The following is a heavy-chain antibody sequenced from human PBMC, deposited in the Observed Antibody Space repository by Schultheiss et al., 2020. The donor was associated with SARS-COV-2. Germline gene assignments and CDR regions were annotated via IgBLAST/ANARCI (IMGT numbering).Heavy chain of an antibody. Sequence: ASVKVSCKASGYTFTSHGISWVRQAPGQGLEWMGWISAYNGNTNYAQKLQGRVTMTTDTSTSTAYMELRSLRSDDTAVYYCAIGTGYSYELGGFDYWGQGTLVTVSS. CDR1: GYTFTSHG. D-gene: IGHD5-18*01. CDR3: AIGTGYSYELGGFDY. J-gene: IGHJ4*02. V-gene: IGHV1-18*01. CDR2: ISAYNGNT.